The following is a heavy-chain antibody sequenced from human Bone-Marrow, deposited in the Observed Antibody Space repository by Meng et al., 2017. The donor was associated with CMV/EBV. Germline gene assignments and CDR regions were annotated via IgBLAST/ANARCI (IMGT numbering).Heavy chain of an antibody. CDR3: AKYYDFWSGYSDYFDY. V-gene: IGHV3-7*01. CDR1: GFTFSSYW. Sequence: GESLKISCAASGFTFSSYWMSWVRQAPGKGLEWVANIKQDGSEKYYVDSVKGRFTISRDNAKNSLYLQMNSLRAEDTAVYYCAKYYDFWSGYSDYFDYWGQGTLVTGSS. CDR2: IKQDGSEK. J-gene: IGHJ4*02. D-gene: IGHD3-3*01.